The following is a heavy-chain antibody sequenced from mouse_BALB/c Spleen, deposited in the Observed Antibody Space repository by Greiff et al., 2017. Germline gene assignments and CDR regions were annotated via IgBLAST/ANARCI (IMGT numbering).Heavy chain of an antibody. CDR2: ISSGGST. J-gene: IGHJ3*01. Sequence: EVMLVESGGGLVKPGGSLKLSCAASGFTFSSYAMSWVRQTPEKRLEWVASISSGGSTYYPDSVKGRFTISRDNARNILYLQMSSLRSEDTAMYYCASDYYGSAWFAYWGQGTLVTVSA. CDR3: ASDYYGSAWFAY. D-gene: IGHD1-1*01. V-gene: IGHV5-6-5*01. CDR1: GFTFSSYA.